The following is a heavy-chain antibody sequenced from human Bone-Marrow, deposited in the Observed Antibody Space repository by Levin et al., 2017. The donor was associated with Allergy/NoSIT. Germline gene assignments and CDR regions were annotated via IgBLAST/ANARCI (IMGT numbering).Heavy chain of an antibody. D-gene: IGHD6-19*01. CDR3: AKVGQNSGWPNDAFDI. CDR1: GFTFDDYA. CDR2: ISWNSGSI. V-gene: IGHV3-9*01. J-gene: IGHJ3*02. Sequence: GGSLRLSCAASGFTFDDYAMHWVRQAPGKGLEWVSGISWNSGSIGYADSVKGRFTISRDNAKNSLYLQMNSLRAEDTALYYCAKVGQNSGWPNDAFDIWGQGTMVTVSS.